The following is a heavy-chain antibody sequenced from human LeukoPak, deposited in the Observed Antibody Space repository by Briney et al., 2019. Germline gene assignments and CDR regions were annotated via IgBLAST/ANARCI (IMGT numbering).Heavy chain of an antibody. V-gene: IGHV4-34*01. CDR3: ARQIRWLRYWFDP. CDR2: INHSGST. J-gene: IGHJ5*02. CDR1: GGSFSGYY. Sequence: SETLSLTCAVYGGSFSGYYWSWIRQPPGKGLEWIGEINHSGSTNYNPSLKSRVTISVDTSKNQFSLKLSSVTAADTAVYYCARQIRWLRYWFDPWGQGTLVTVSS. D-gene: IGHD5-12*01.